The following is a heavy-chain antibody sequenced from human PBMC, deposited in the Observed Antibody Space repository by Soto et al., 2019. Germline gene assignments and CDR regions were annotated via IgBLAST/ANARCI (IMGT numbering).Heavy chain of an antibody. CDR2: INGDGTNT. V-gene: IGHV3-74*01. D-gene: IGHD5-18*01. Sequence: PGGSLRLSCAAAGFTFSNHWMHWVRQAPGKGLVWVSRINGDGTNTFYADSVKGRFAISRDNAENTVYLQLNSLRGEDTAVYYCARGIQYRYGMDVWGQGTTVTVSS. CDR1: GFTFSNHW. J-gene: IGHJ6*02. CDR3: ARGIQYRYGMDV.